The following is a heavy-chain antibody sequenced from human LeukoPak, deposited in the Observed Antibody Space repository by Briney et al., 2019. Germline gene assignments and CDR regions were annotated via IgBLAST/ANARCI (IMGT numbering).Heavy chain of an antibody. D-gene: IGHD3-22*01. CDR2: IYYSGST. J-gene: IGHJ5*02. CDR3: ARHLVNYYDSSGSPGWFDP. V-gene: IGHV4-39*01. Sequence: SETLSLTCTVSGGSISSSSYYWGWIRQPPGKGLEWIGSIYYSGSTYYNPSLESRVTISVDTSKNQFSLKLSSVTAADTAVYYCARHLVNYYDSSGSPGWFDPWGQGTLVTVSS. CDR1: GGSISSSSYY.